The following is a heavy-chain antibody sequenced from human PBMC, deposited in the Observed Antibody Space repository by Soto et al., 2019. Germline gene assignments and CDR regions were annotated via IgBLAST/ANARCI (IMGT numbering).Heavy chain of an antibody. Sequence: EVQLVESGGGLVQPGGYLRLSCAASGFPFSGYSMNWVRQAPGKGLEWVSYIGSSTWTTYYADSVKGRFTVSRDNAKNSLFLQMNSRLDDDTAVYYCARDLVTTFAYWGPGTLVTVSS. D-gene: IGHD4-17*01. CDR1: GFPFSGYS. CDR2: IGSSTWTT. J-gene: IGHJ4*02. CDR3: ARDLVTTFAY. V-gene: IGHV3-48*02.